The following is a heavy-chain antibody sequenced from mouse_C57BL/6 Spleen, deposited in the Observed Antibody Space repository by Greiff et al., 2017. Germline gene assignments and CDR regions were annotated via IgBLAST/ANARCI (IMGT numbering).Heavy chain of an antibody. Sequence: VKLMESGAELVRPGASVTLSCKASGYTFTDYEMHWVKQTPVHGLEWIGAIDPETGGTAYTQKFTGKAILTADKSASTAYMELRSLTSEDSAVYYCTRGGSSYGYFDVWGTGTTVTVSS. CDR3: TRGGSSYGYFDV. CDR2: IDPETGGT. J-gene: IGHJ1*03. V-gene: IGHV1-15*01. CDR1: GYTFTDYE. D-gene: IGHD1-1*01.